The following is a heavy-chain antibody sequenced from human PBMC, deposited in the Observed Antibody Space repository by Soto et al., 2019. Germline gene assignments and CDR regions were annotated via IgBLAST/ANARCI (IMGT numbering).Heavy chain of an antibody. Sequence: PGGSLRLSCAASGFTCSSHAMSLVRQAPGKELECGSAISGSGGGTYYAYSVKGRFTISRDNSKNTLYLQMNSLRVEDTAVYYCAKGGSVLRFLEWGGGYYGMDVWGQGTTVTV. D-gene: IGHD3-3*01. V-gene: IGHV3-23*01. J-gene: IGHJ6*02. CDR1: GFTCSSHA. CDR3: AKGGSVLRFLEWGGGYYGMDV. CDR2: ISGSGGGT.